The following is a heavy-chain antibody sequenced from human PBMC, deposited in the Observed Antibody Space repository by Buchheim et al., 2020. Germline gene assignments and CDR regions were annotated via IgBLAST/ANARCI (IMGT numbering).Heavy chain of an antibody. CDR1: GFTFSSYW. V-gene: IGHV3-7*03. D-gene: IGHD3-3*01. CDR2: IKQDGSEK. CDR3: ARGYYDFWSGYYTDGMDV. Sequence: EVQLVESGGGLVQPGGSLRLSCAASGFTFSSYWMSWVRQAPGKGLEWVANIKQDGSEKYYVDSVKGRFTISRDNAKNSLYLKMNSLRAEDTAVYYCARGYYDFWSGYYTDGMDVWGQGTT. J-gene: IGHJ6*02.